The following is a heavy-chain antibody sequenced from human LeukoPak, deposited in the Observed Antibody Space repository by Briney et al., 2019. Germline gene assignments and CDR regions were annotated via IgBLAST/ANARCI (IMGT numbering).Heavy chain of an antibody. Sequence: PGGSLRLSCAASGFTFSSYAMSWVRQAPGKGLEWVSAISGSGGSTYFADSVKGRFTISRDNSKNTLYPHMYSLRAEDTAVYYCAKVEGASKASVYWGQGALVTVSS. CDR2: ISGSGGST. V-gene: IGHV3-23*01. D-gene: IGHD1-1*01. CDR3: AKVEGASKASVY. CDR1: GFTFSSYA. J-gene: IGHJ4*02.